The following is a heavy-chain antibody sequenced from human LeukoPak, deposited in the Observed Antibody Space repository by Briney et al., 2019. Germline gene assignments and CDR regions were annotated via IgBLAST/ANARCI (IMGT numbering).Heavy chain of an antibody. CDR3: ARIRCGPTEHRCYNH. CDR1: GVSITAYH. J-gene: IGHJ5*02. V-gene: IGHV4-34*01. Sequence: PSETLSLTCGVHGVSITAYHWSWIRQPPGEALEWIGDIDPSGNTIDNPSLKSRVTLSVDTSKNQSFLRLTSLTAADTAIYYCARIRCGPTEHRCYNHWGRGALVTVSS. D-gene: IGHD2-8*01. CDR2: IDPSGNT.